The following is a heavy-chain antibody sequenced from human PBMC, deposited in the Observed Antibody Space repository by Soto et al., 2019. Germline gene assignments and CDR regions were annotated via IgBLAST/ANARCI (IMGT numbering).Heavy chain of an antibody. CDR3: ARDNGYYDL. V-gene: IGHV1-18*04. Sequence: ASVKVSFKASLGTFSSYSINWVRQAPGQGLEWMAWISTYSGNTHYAERVQGRVTVTLDKSARTAFMEMRGLTSDDTAVYFCARDNGYYDLWGQGTLVTVSS. CDR2: ISTYSGNT. J-gene: IGHJ4*02. CDR1: LGTFSSYS.